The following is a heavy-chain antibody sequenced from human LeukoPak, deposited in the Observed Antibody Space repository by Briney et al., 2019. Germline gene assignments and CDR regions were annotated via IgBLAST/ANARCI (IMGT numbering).Heavy chain of an antibody. CDR1: GLTFSTSD. CDR2: IGTAGDT. Sequence: GGSLRLSCEASGLTFSTSDMHWVRQAPGKGLEWVSVIGTAGDTYYSDSVKGRFTISRENAKNSLYLQMNSLRAGDTAVYYCARGSVRVGMDVWGQGTTVTVSS. D-gene: IGHD6-13*01. V-gene: IGHV3-13*01. CDR3: ARGSVRVGMDV. J-gene: IGHJ6*02.